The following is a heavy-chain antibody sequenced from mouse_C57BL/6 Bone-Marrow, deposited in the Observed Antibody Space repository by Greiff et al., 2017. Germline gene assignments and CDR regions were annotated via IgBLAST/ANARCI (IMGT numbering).Heavy chain of an antibody. CDR1: GYAFSSSW. CDR3: ARAPIYYYGSRYFDV. D-gene: IGHD1-1*01. J-gene: IGHJ1*03. Sequence: QVQLQQSGPELVKPGASVKISCKASGYAFSSSWMNWVKQRPGKGLEWIGRIYPGDGDTNYNGKFKGKATLTADKSPSTAYMQLSSLTSEDSAVYFCARAPIYYYGSRYFDVWGTGTTVTVSS. CDR2: IYPGDGDT. V-gene: IGHV1-82*01.